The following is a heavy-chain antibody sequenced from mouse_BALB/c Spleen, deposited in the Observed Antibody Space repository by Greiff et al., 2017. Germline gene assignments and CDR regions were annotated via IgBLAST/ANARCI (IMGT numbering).Heavy chain of an antibody. J-gene: IGHJ3*01. Sequence: EVKLVESGGGLVQPGGSLKLSCAASGFTFSSYAMSWVRQTPEKRLEWVATISSGGSYTYYPDSVKGRFTISRDNAKNTLYLQMSSLRSEDTAMYYCASQLYDYDDRTWFAYWGQGTLVTVSA. CDR3: ASQLYDYDDRTWFAY. CDR2: ISSGGSYT. CDR1: GFTFSSYA. V-gene: IGHV5-9-3*01. D-gene: IGHD2-4*01.